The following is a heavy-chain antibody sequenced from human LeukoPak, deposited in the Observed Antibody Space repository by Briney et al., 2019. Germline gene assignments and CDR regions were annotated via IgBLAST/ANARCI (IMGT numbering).Heavy chain of an antibody. Sequence: SETLSLTCTVSGGPISSYYWSWIRQPPGKGLEWIGYIYYSGSTNYNPSLKSRVTISVDTSKNQFSLKLSSVTAADTAVYYCARGYPKYYFDYWGQGTLVTVSS. CDR1: GGPISSYY. D-gene: IGHD1-26*01. J-gene: IGHJ4*02. CDR2: IYYSGST. CDR3: ARGYPKYYFDY. V-gene: IGHV4-59*01.